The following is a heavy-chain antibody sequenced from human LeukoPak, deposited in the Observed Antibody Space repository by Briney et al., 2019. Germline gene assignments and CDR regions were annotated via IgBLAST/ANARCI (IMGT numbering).Heavy chain of an antibody. Sequence: SVKVSCKASGGTFSNYAISWVRQAPGQGLEWMGGIIPIFGAANYAQKFQGRVTITADESTSTAYMELSSLRSEDTAVYYCARTDYSSSWYFLDYWGQGTLVTVSS. J-gene: IGHJ4*02. CDR2: IIPIFGAA. CDR3: ARTDYSSSWYFLDY. CDR1: GGTFSNYA. V-gene: IGHV1-69*13. D-gene: IGHD6-13*01.